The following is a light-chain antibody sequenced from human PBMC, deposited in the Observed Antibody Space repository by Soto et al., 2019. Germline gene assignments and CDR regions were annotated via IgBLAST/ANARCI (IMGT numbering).Light chain of an antibody. CDR1: QNVNNY. V-gene: IGKV3-11*01. J-gene: IGKJ5*01. Sequence: EIVLTQSPATLALSPVQRATLFCMSSQNVNNYLAWYQQKPGQAPRLLIYDASNRATGIPARFSGSGSGTDFTLNISSLEPEDFAVYYCQQRNNWPAISFGQGTRLEI. CDR3: QQRNNWPAIS. CDR2: DAS.